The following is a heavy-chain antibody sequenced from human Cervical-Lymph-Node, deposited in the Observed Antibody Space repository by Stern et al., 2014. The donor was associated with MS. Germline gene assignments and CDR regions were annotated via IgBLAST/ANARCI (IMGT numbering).Heavy chain of an antibody. V-gene: IGHV4-59*01. D-gene: IGHD6-19*01. CDR1: GGSISSYY. CDR3: ARAIDEGSGWFLP. CDR2: IYYSGST. J-gene: IGHJ5*02. Sequence: VQLEESGPGLVKPSETLSLTCTVSGGSISSYYWSWIRQPPGKGLEWIGYIYYSGSTNYNPSLKSRVTISVDTSKNQFSLKLSSVTAADTAVYYCARAIDEGSGWFLPWGQGTLVTVSS.